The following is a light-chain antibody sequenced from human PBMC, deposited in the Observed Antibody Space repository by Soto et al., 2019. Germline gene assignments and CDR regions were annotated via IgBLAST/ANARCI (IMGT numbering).Light chain of an antibody. Sequence: EVVLTQSPGTLSLSVGERGTLSCSASQRISSNQLAWYQQKPGQAPRLLIYNTHSRATGIPDRFSGSGSGTEFTLTISSLQPDDFATYYCQHYNSYSEAFGQGTKVDIK. CDR2: NTH. CDR3: QHYNSYSEA. V-gene: IGKV3-20*01. J-gene: IGKJ1*01. CDR1: QRISSNQ.